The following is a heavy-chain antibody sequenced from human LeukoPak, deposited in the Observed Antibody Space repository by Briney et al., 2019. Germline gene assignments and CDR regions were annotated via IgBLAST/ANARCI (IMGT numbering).Heavy chain of an antibody. J-gene: IGHJ6*03. CDR3: ANLGYYGSGSYRPYYYYMDV. CDR2: IWYDGSNK. V-gene: IGHV3-33*08. D-gene: IGHD3-10*01. CDR1: GFTFSSYG. Sequence: PGGSLRLSCAASGFTFSSYGMHWVRQAPGKGLEWVAVIWYDGSNKYYADSVKGRFTISRDNSKNTLYLQMNSLRAEDTAVYYCANLGYYGSGSYRPYYYYMDVWGKGTTVTVSS.